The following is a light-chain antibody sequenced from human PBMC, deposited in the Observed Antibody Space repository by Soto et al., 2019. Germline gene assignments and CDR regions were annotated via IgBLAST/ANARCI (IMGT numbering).Light chain of an antibody. CDR2: AAS. J-gene: IGKJ1*01. CDR1: QSISSY. Sequence: DIQVTQSPSSLSASVGDRVTITCRSSQSISSYLNWYQQEAGKAPKLLFYAASSLQSGVPSRFSASGSGTDFTLTISSLQPEDFATYFCQQSHTMPWTFGQGTKVDIK. CDR3: QQSHTMPWT. V-gene: IGKV1-39*01.